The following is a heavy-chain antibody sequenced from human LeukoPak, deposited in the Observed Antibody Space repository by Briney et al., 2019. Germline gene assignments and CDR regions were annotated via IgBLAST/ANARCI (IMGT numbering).Heavy chain of an antibody. Sequence: PGGFPKPSRSASGFTVNYNYIRWVRQTSGEGVGLVSVVYSGGRTYYADSVKGRFTISRDNSKNTLYLQMNSLRAEDTAVYYCARDAAGYYDFWSGYFFPYGMDVWGQGTTVTVSS. CDR1: GFTVNYNY. D-gene: IGHD3-3*01. CDR2: VYSGGRT. J-gene: IGHJ6*02. V-gene: IGHV3-53*01. CDR3: ARDAAGYYDFWSGYFFPYGMDV.